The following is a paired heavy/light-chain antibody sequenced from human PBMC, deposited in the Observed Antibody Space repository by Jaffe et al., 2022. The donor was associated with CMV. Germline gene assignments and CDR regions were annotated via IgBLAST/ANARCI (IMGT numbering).Heavy chain of an antibody. CDR2: LSGSGDAT. CDR1: GFTFSTYT. J-gene: IGHJ4*02. V-gene: IGHV3-23*04. CDR3: AKERAPHIGWPLDY. Sequence: EVQLVESGGGLVQPGGSLRLSCTTSGFTFSTYTMNWVRQAPGKGLEWVSALSGSGDATYYADSVKGRFTISRDNSYNTLYLQMNSLRVEDTAVYYCAKERAPHIGWPLDYWGQGTLVTVSA. D-gene: IGHD2-21*01.
Light chain of an antibody. V-gene: IGLV1-44*01. CDR1: SSNIESKT. Sequence: QSVLTQPPSASGTPGQRVTISCSGSSSNIESKTVNWYQQLPGTAAKLLIYSDNQRPSGVPDRFSGSRSGTSASLAISGLQSEDEADYYCAAWDDSLNGVIFGGGTKLTVL. CDR2: SDN. CDR3: AAWDDSLNGVI. J-gene: IGLJ2*01.